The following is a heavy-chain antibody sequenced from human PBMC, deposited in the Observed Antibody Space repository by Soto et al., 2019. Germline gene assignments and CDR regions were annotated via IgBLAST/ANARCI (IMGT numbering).Heavy chain of an antibody. CDR1: GYTLTELS. D-gene: IGHD2-8*01. Sequence: QVQLVQSGAEVKKPGASVKVSCKVSGYTLTELSMHWVRQAPGKGLEWMGGFDPEDGETIYAQKFQGRVTMTEDTSTDTAYMELSSVRSEDTAVYYCATDSGGGYCTNGVCVSQFAYWGQGTLVTVSS. CDR3: ATDSGGGYCTNGVCVSQFAY. V-gene: IGHV1-24*01. J-gene: IGHJ4*02. CDR2: FDPEDGET.